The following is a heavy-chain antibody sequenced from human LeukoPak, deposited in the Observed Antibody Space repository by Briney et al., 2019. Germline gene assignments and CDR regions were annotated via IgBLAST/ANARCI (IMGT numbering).Heavy chain of an antibody. CDR1: GGTFSSYA. V-gene: IGHV1-69*05. J-gene: IGHJ2*01. Sequence: SVKVSCKASGGTFSSYAISWVRQAPGQGLEWMGGIIPIFGTANYAQKFQGRVTITTDESTSTAYMELSSLRSEDTAVYYCARVPATVTIQGWYFDLWGRGTLVTVSS. CDR2: IIPIFGTA. D-gene: IGHD4-17*01. CDR3: ARVPATVTIQGWYFDL.